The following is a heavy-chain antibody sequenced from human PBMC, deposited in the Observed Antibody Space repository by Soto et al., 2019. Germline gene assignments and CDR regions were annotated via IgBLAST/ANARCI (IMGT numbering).Heavy chain of an antibody. CDR1: GFTFSRYG. CDR3: ARDLVATMGYYYGMDV. J-gene: IGHJ6*02. Sequence: GGSLRLSCAASGFTFSRYGMHWIRQAPGKGLEWVAVIWYDGSSKYYADSVKGRFTISRDNSKNTLFLQMNSLRAEDTAVYYCARDLVATMGYYYGMDVWGQGTTVTVSS. V-gene: IGHV3-33*01. D-gene: IGHD5-12*01. CDR2: IWYDGSSK.